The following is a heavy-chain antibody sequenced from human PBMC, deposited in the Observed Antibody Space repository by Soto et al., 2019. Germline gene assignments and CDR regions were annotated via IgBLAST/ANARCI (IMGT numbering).Heavy chain of an antibody. D-gene: IGHD2-2*01. CDR2: IIPIFGTA. Sequence: XVKVSCKASGGTFSGYAISWVRQAPGQGLEWMGGIIPIFGTANYAQKFQGRVAITADESTSTAYMELSSLRSEDTAVYYCARDARGYCISTSCYYYYGMDVWGQGTTVTVSS. V-gene: IGHV1-69*13. CDR1: GGTFSGYA. CDR3: ARDARGYCISTSCYYYYGMDV. J-gene: IGHJ6*02.